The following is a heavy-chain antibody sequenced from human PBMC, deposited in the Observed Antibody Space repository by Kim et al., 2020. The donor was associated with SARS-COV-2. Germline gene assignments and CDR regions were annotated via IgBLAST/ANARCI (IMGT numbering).Heavy chain of an antibody. V-gene: IGHV1-46*04. CDR3: ARGRCCHHSGWYYLDE. CDR1: GYIFTNYY. J-gene: IGHJ4*02. CDR2: INPSGNGT. D-gene: IGHD6-19*01. Sequence: ASVKVSCKASGYIFTNYYIHWVRQAPGQGLEWLGIINPSGNGTVYAQKMQGRFTTTRDTATSTVYMELNSLRSEDSAVYFCARGRCCHHSGWYYLDEWGQGTLVTVSS.